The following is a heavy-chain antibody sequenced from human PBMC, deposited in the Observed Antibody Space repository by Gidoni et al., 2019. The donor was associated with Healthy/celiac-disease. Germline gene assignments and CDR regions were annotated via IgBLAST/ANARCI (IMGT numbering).Heavy chain of an antibody. V-gene: IGHV1-69*08. CDR2: IIPILGIA. CDR3: ARDFRYCSGGSCYSELDY. Sequence: QVQLVQSGSEVKKPGSSVKVSCKASGGPFSSYTISWVRQAPGQGLEWMGRIIPILGIANYAQKFQGRVTITADKSTSTAYMELSSLRSEDTAVYYCARDFRYCSGGSCYSELDYWGQGTLVTVSS. D-gene: IGHD2-15*01. CDR1: GGPFSSYT. J-gene: IGHJ4*02.